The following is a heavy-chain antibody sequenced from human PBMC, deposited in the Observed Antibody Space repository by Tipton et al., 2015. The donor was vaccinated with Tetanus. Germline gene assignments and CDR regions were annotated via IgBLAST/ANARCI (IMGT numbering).Heavy chain of an antibody. CDR2: TYYRSEWYY. CDR1: GDSVSSNSVA. J-gene: IGHJ5*02. D-gene: IGHD2-2*01. CDR3: ARGQHSTFTS. V-gene: IGHV6-1*01. Sequence: GLVKPSQTPSLTCAMSGDSVSSNSVAWNWIRQSPSRGLEWLGRTYYRSEWYYEYAASVRSRITVNPDTSNNQFSLRLTSVTAEDSAVYFCARGQHSTFTSWGQGTLVTVSS.